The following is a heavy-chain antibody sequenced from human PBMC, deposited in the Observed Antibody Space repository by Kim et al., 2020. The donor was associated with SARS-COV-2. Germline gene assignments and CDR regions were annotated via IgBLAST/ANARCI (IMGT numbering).Heavy chain of an antibody. V-gene: IGHV4-61*01. J-gene: IGHJ3*02. Sequence: SETLSLTCTVSGGSVNSGTYYWSWIRQPPGKGLEWIGCIYYTGSTNYNPSLKSRLTISLDTSKNQFSLQLRSVTAADTAVYYCARGARYYDVLTGYYNNAFDIWGQGTMVTVSS. CDR3: ARGARYYDVLTGYYNNAFDI. CDR1: GGSVNSGTYY. D-gene: IGHD3-9*01. CDR2: IYYTGST.